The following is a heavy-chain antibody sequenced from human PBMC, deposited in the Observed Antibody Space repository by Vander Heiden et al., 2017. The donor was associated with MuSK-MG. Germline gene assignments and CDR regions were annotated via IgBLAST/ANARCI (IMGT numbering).Heavy chain of an antibody. CDR1: GFTFRTYD. Sequence: QVPLVESGGGVVQPGRSLRLSCAAPGFTFRTYDMPWVRQAPGKGLEWVAVISYDGNNKFYADSVKGRFTISRDNSKSTWYLQMNSLGAEDTAVYYCARGRYYSDSSGYHPDWGQGTLVTVSS. CDR3: ARGRYYSDSSGYHPD. D-gene: IGHD3-22*01. CDR2: ISYDGNNK. V-gene: IGHV3-30*03. J-gene: IGHJ4*02.